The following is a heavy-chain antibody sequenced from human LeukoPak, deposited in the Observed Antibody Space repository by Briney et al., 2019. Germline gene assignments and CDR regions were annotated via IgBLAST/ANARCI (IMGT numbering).Heavy chain of an antibody. Sequence: GGSLRLSCAASGFTFSSHAMAWVRQAPGEGLKWVSVIGGSSGSTYYADSVKGRFTISRDNSKNTLYLQMNSLRAEDTAVYYCAKDLAAMVYYDAFDIWGQGTMVTVSS. CDR3: AKDLAAMVYYDAFDI. CDR2: IGGSSGST. J-gene: IGHJ3*02. D-gene: IGHD5-18*01. V-gene: IGHV3-23*01. CDR1: GFTFSSHA.